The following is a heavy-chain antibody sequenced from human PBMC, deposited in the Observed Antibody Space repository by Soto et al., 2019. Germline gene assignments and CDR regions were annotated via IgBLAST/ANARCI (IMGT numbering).Heavy chain of an antibody. Sequence: GGSLRLSCAASGFTFSRHWMSWVRQSPGKGLEWVANIKQDGSEKYYVDSVKGRFIISRDNSKKSLSLQMNSLRAEDTAVYYCARESDEALAEYFQHWGQGTLVTAPQ. J-gene: IGHJ1*01. V-gene: IGHV3-7*03. CDR3: ARESDEALAEYFQH. CDR1: GFTFSRHW. CDR2: IKQDGSEK.